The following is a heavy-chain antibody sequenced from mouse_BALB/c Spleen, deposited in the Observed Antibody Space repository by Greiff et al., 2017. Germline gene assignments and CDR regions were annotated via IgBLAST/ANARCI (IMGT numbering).Heavy chain of an antibody. Sequence: QVQLKESGAELARPGASVKMSCKASGYTFTSYTMHWVKQRPGQGLEWIGYINPSSGYTNYNQKFKDKATLTADKSSSTAYMQLSSLTSEDSAVYYCARGEITTDFDYWGQGTTLTVSS. CDR3: ARGEITTDFDY. J-gene: IGHJ2*01. D-gene: IGHD2-4*01. V-gene: IGHV1-4*01. CDR2: INPSSGYT. CDR1: GYTFTSYT.